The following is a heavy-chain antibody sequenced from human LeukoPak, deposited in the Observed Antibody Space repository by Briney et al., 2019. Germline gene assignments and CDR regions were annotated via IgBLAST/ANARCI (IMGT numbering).Heavy chain of an antibody. CDR2: INHSGST. J-gene: IGHJ6*03. CDR1: GGSFSGYY. Sequence: SETLSLTCAVYGGSFSGYYWSWIRQPPGKGLEWIGEINHSGSTNYNPSLKSRVTISVDTSKNQFSLKLSSVTAADTAVYYCARLTKNDSGSFRFGKKKRGYMDVWGKGTTVTISS. D-gene: IGHD3-10*01. CDR3: ARLTKNDSGSFRFGKKKRGYMDV. V-gene: IGHV4-34*01.